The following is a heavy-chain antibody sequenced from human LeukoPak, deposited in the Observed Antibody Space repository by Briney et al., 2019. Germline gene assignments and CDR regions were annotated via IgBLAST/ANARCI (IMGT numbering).Heavy chain of an antibody. CDR2: INPSGGST. V-gene: IGHV1-46*01. J-gene: IGHJ5*02. D-gene: IGHD4-23*01. CDR1: GYTFTSYY. CDR3: ARDNSVEDTAWWFDP. Sequence: EASVKVSCKASGYTFTSYYMHWVRQAPGQGLEWMGIINPSGGSTSYAQKFQGRVTMTRDMSTSTDYMKLSSLRSEDTAVYYCARDNSVEDTAWWFDPWGQGTLVTVSS.